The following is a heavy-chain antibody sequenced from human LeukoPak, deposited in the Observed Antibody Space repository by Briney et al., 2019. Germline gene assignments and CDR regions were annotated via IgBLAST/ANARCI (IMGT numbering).Heavy chain of an antibody. Sequence: PGGSLRLSCVVSGIPFSDYYMNWIRQAPGKGLEWISYISISSSYTDYADSVKGRFTISRDNAQNALFLQMDSLRVEDTAVYYCAAGTAADYWGQGTRVTVSS. D-gene: IGHD6-13*01. CDR1: GIPFSDYY. V-gene: IGHV3-11*03. CDR2: ISISSSYT. CDR3: AAGTAADY. J-gene: IGHJ4*02.